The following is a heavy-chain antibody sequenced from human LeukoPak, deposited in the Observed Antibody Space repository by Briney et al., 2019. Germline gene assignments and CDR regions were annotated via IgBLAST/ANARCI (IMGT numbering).Heavy chain of an antibody. V-gene: IGHV4-30-4*01. D-gene: IGHD2-21*02. Sequence: PSETLSLTGTVSGGSISSGDYYWSWIRQPPGKGLEWIGYIYYSGSTYYNPSLKSRVTISVDTSKNQFSLKLSSVTAADTAVYYCARGLDCGGDCYSGGYWFDPWGQGTLVTVSS. CDR1: GGSISSGDYY. J-gene: IGHJ5*02. CDR3: ARGLDCGGDCYSGGYWFDP. CDR2: IYYSGST.